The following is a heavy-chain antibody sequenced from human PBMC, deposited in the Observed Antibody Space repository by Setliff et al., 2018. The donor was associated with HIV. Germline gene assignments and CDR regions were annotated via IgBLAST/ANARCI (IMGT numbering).Heavy chain of an antibody. D-gene: IGHD2-15*01. V-gene: IGHV1-69*13. Sequence: SVKVSCKASGYTFSSYGISWVRQAPGQGLEWMGGIIAMFGTANYAQKFQDRVTITADESTSTADMELSRLRSEDTAVYYCARSLRYCSADGCFSGWVYDAFDIWGQGTMVTVSS. J-gene: IGHJ3*02. CDR1: GYTFSSYG. CDR2: IIAMFGTA. CDR3: ARSLRYCSADGCFSGWVYDAFDI.